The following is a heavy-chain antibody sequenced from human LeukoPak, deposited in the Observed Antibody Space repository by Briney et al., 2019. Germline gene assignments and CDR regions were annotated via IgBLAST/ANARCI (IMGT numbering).Heavy chain of an antibody. CDR2: IYSGGST. J-gene: IGHJ6*02. Sequence: AGGSLRLSCAASGFTVSSNYMSWVRQAPGKGLEWVSVIYSGGSTYYADSVKGRFTISRDNSKNTLYLQMNSLRAEDTAVYYCASGKQLERQAGEYGMDVWGQGTTVTVSS. D-gene: IGHD1-1*01. CDR1: GFTVSSNY. V-gene: IGHV3-66*01. CDR3: ASGKQLERQAGEYGMDV.